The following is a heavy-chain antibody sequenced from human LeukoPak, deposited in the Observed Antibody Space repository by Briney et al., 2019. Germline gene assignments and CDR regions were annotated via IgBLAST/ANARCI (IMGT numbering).Heavy chain of an antibody. V-gene: IGHV3-30*12. J-gene: IGHJ4*02. D-gene: IGHD1-26*01. CDR2: IWSDGSNR. Sequence: GGSLRLSCAASGFIFSHYGMHWVRQAPGKGLEWVAVIWSDGSNRFYAGSVKGRFTISRDNSKNTLYLQMNSLRAEDTAVYYCAREGNSGSYYFDYWGQGTLVTVSS. CDR3: AREGNSGSYYFDY. CDR1: GFIFSHYG.